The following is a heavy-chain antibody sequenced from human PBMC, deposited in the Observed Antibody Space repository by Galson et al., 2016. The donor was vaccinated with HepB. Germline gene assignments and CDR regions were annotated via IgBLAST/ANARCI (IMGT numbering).Heavy chain of an antibody. CDR2: INHRGST. CDR1: DYSISSSYY. D-gene: IGHD6-6*01. Sequence: SETLSLTCTVSDYSISSSYYWGWIRQPPGKGLEWIGSINHRGSTYHNPSLKSRVTMSMDRSKNQFSLKLSSVIAPDTAVYYSARVEFSRSPESFHYWGQGTLVTVSS. V-gene: IGHV4-38-2*02. CDR3: ARVEFSRSPESFHY. J-gene: IGHJ1*01.